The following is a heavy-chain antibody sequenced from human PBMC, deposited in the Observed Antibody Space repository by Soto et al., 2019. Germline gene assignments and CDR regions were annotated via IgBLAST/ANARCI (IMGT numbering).Heavy chain of an antibody. V-gene: IGHV3-74*01. D-gene: IGHD3-22*01. Sequence: EVQLVESGGGLVQPGESLTLSCAASGFTFSSYWMHWVRQAPGKGLVWVSRIKSDGSGTYYADSVNGCIPMSRDNANNTLSLQMNNLRVEDTAVYFCARGDGDRYDGNGYLGRHWGQGTLVTVSS. CDR3: ARGDGDRYDGNGYLGRH. J-gene: IGHJ4*02. CDR1: GFTFSSYW. CDR2: IKSDGSGT.